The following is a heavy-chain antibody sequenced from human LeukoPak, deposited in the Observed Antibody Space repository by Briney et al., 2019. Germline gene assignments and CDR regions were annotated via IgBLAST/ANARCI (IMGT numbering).Heavy chain of an antibody. J-gene: IGHJ6*02. D-gene: IGHD2-2*01. V-gene: IGHV3-53*01. Sequence: GGSLRLSCAASGFTVSSNSMNWVRQAPGKGLEWVSVIKTGGGTHYGDSVKGRFTISRDNSKNTLYLQMNSLRAEDTAVYYCAKGAQGYCSSTSCYYYYYGMDVWGQGTTVTVSS. CDR1: GFTVSSNS. CDR2: IKTGGGT. CDR3: AKGAQGYCSSTSCYYYYYGMDV.